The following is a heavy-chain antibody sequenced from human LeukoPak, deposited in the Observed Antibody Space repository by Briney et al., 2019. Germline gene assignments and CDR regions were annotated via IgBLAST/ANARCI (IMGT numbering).Heavy chain of an antibody. V-gene: IGHV1-46*01. CDR1: GYTSTNYY. D-gene: IGHD6-13*01. CDR2: INPSGGST. Sequence: EAAVNVSCKASGYTSTNYYIHWVRQAPAQGLEWVGIINPSGGSTSYAQKFQGRATMTSDTSTSTVYMELSSLRSEDTAVYYCARPRIVAGGTFDYWGQGTLVTVSS. CDR3: ARPRIVAGGTFDY. J-gene: IGHJ4*02.